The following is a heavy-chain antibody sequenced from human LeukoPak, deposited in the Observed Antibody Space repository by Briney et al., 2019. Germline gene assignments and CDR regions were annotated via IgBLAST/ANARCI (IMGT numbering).Heavy chain of an antibody. J-gene: IGHJ4*02. V-gene: IGHV3-53*01. D-gene: IGHD6-13*01. CDR3: AAPGYSSSWYYFDY. CDR2: IYSGGST. CDR1: GFTVSSNY. Sequence: PGGSLRLSCAASGFTVSSNYMSWVREAPGKGLEWVSVIYSGGSTYYADSVKGRFTVYRDNSKNTLYLQMNSLRAEDTAVYYCAAPGYSSSWYYFDYWGQGTLVTVSS.